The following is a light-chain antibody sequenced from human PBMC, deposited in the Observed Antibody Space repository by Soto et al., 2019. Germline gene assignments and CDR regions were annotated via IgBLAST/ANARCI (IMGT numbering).Light chain of an antibody. J-gene: IGKJ1*01. Sequence: EIVMTQSPAPLSVSPGERAPLSCRASQSVSRNLAWYQQKPGQAPRLLIYGASTRATGIPARFSGSGSGTEFTLTISSLQSEDFAVYYCQQYNNWPRTFGQGTKVEIK. CDR2: GAS. CDR1: QSVSRN. V-gene: IGKV3-15*01. CDR3: QQYNNWPRT.